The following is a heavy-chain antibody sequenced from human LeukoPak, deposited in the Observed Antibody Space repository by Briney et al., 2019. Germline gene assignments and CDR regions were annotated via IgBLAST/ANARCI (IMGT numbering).Heavy chain of an antibody. CDR1: GFTFSSYE. CDR2: ISSSGSTI. Sequence: PGGSLRLSCAASGFTFSSYEMNWVRQAPGKGLEWVSYISSSGSTIYYADSVKGRFTISRGNAKNSLYLQMNSLRAEDTAVYYCARDAGYYFDYWGQGTLVTVSS. V-gene: IGHV3-48*03. J-gene: IGHJ4*02. CDR3: ARDAGYYFDY.